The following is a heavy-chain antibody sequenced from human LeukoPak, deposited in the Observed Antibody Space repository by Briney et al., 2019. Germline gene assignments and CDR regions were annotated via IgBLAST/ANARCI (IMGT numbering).Heavy chain of an antibody. CDR2: IYPGDSDT. V-gene: IGHV5-51*01. D-gene: IGHD2-2*01. Sequence: GESLKISCKCSGYSFASYWIAWVRQMPGKGLEWMGIIYPGDSDTRYSPSFQGQVTISADKSISTACLQWSSLKASDTAIYYCARQWGDCSSTSCYSAYWGQGTLVTVSS. CDR3: ARQWGDCSSTSCYSAY. CDR1: GYSFASYW. J-gene: IGHJ4*02.